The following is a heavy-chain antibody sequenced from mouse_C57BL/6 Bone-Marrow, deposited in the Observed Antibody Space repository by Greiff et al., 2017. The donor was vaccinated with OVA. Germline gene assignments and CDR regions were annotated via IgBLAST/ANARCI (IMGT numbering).Heavy chain of an antibody. CDR2: IDPSDSET. Sequence: QVQLQQPGAELVRPGSSVKLSCKASGYTFTSYWMHWVKQRPIQGLEWIGNIDPSDSETHYNQKFKDKATLTVDKSSSTAYMQLSSLTSEDSAVYYCARRGNWDIYFDDWGQGTTLTVSS. CDR1: GYTFTSYW. CDR3: ARRGNWDIYFDD. J-gene: IGHJ2*01. V-gene: IGHV1-52*01. D-gene: IGHD4-1*01.